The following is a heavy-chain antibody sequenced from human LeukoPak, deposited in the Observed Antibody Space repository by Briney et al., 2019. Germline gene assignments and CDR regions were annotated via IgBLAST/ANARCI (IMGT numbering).Heavy chain of an antibody. CDR3: TREIVGATFWFDP. CDR1: GDSVSSNSAA. Sequence: SQTLSLTCAISGDSVSSNSAAWNWIRQSPSRGLEWLGRTSYRSKWYTEYALSVKSRITINPDTAKNQFSLHLSSVTPEDTAVCYCTREIVGATFWFDPWGQGTLVTVSS. J-gene: IGHJ5*02. V-gene: IGHV6-1*01. D-gene: IGHD1-26*01. CDR2: TSYRSKWYT.